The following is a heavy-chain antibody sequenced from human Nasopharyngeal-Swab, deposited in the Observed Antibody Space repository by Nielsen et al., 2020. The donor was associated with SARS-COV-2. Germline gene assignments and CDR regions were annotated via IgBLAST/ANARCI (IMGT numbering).Heavy chain of an antibody. J-gene: IGHJ4*02. CDR2: INHSGST. V-gene: IGHV4-34*01. Sequence: GSLRLSCAVYGGSFSGYYWSWIRQPPGKGLEWIGEINHSGSTNYNPSLKSRVTISVDTSKNQFSLKLSSVTAADTAVYYCARGLNGGHWGQGTLVTVS. D-gene: IGHD3-16*01. CDR3: ARGLNGGH. CDR1: GGSFSGYY.